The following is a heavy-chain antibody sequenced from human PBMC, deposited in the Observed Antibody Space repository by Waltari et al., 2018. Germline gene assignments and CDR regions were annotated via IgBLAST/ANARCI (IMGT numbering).Heavy chain of an antibody. D-gene: IGHD1-26*01. J-gene: IGHJ5*02. CDR3: ARSSPQGTPGGIDH. CDR2: ITRSASFI. V-gene: IGHV3-21*01. CDR1: GFIFNNYD. Sequence: VLLMEYGGGLVKPGGSLRLSCAVSGFIFNNYDRHWVRQAPGKGPEWVSMITRSASFIYYANSVKGRFTVSRDDAEKSLFLQMDSLTVEDTAVYYCARSSPQGTPGGIDHWGQGTLVTVSS.